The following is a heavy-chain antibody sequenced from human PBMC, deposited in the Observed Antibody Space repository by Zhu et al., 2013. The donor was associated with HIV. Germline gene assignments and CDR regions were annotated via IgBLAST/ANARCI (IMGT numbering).Heavy chain of an antibody. V-gene: IGHV1-69*01. CDR3: ARVERGYSGYDTPYYYYYGMDV. CDR2: IIPIFGTA. CDR1: GGTFSSDA. D-gene: IGHD5-12*01. Sequence: QVQLVQSGAEVKKPGSSVKVSCKASGGTFSSDAISWVRQAPGQGLEWMGGIIPIFGTANYAQKFQGRVTITADESTSTAYMELSSLRSEDTAVYYCARVERGYSGYDTPYYYYYGMDVWGQGTTGHRLL. J-gene: IGHJ6*02.